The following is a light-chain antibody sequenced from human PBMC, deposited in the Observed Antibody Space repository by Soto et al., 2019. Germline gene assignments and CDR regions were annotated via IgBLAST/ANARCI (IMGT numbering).Light chain of an antibody. CDR3: QQYDNYPLT. Sequence: IEMTQYQSSVSASVGDRVTITCLASQDIRSRLAWYQHKPGIAPNLLIYSATTLQSGVPYRFSGSASGTEFTLTISSLQPDDFATYYCQQYDNYPLTFGGGTKVDI. CDR2: SAT. CDR1: QDIRSR. V-gene: IGKV1-12*01. J-gene: IGKJ4*01.